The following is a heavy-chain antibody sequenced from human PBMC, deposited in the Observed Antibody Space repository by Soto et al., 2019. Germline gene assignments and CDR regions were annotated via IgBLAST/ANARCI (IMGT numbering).Heavy chain of an antibody. CDR2: ISTYNTNT. D-gene: IGHD4-17*01. CDR1: GERFTTYG. Sequence: APVKVSCKASGERFTTYGISWVRQAPGQGLEWMGWISTYNTNTNFAPKFQGRLLLTTDTSSTTAHMELRSLRPDDTAVYYCARWAGQVRDYGGPFDYWGQGTLVTVSS. J-gene: IGHJ4*02. CDR3: ARWAGQVRDYGGPFDY. V-gene: IGHV1-18*04.